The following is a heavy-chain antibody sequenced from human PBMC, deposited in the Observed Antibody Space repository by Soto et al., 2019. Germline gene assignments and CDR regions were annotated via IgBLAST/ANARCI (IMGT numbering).Heavy chain of an antibody. D-gene: IGHD3-22*01. Sequence: SETLSLTCTVSGGSISSYYWSWIRQPPGKGLERIGYIYYSGSTNYNPSLKSRVTISVDTSKNQFSLKLSSVTAADTAVYYCASNREYYDSSGIFDYWGQGTLVTVSS. V-gene: IGHV4-59*01. CDR1: GGSISSYY. CDR2: IYYSGST. J-gene: IGHJ4*02. CDR3: ASNREYYDSSGIFDY.